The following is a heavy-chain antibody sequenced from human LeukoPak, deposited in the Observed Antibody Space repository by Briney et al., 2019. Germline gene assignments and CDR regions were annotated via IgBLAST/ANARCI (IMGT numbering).Heavy chain of an antibody. CDR1: GGSFSGYY. CDR3: ARGGVVVPAAMRYYYMDV. J-gene: IGHJ6*03. Sequence: PSETLYLTCAVYGGSFSGYYWSWIRQPPGKGLEWIGEINHGGSTNYNPSLKSRVTISVDTSKNQFSLKLSSVTAADTAVYYCARGGVVVPAAMRYYYMDVRGKGTTVTVSS. D-gene: IGHD2-2*01. CDR2: INHGGST. V-gene: IGHV4-34*01.